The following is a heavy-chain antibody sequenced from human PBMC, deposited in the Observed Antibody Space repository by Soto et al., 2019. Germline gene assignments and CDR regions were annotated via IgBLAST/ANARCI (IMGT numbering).Heavy chain of an antibody. CDR3: ASYYDSSGYFDY. V-gene: IGHV4-59*01. D-gene: IGHD3-22*01. J-gene: IGHJ4*02. CDR2: IYYSGST. CDR1: GGSISSYY. Sequence: SETLSLTCTVSGGSISSYYWSWIRQPPGKGLEWIGYIYYSGSTNYNPSLKSRVTISVDTSKNQFSLKLSSVAAADTAVYYCASYYDSSGYFDYWGQGTLVTVSS.